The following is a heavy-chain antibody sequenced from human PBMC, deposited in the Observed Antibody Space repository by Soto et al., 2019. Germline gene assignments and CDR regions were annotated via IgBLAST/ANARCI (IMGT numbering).Heavy chain of an antibody. CDR1: GFTFSSYA. J-gene: IGHJ6*02. CDR2: ISYDGSNK. V-gene: IGHV3-30-3*01. D-gene: IGHD6-6*01. CDR3: ARDSSSSVYYYYGMDV. Sequence: PGGSLRLSCAASGFTFSSYAMHWFRQAPGKGLEWVAVISYDGSNKYYADSVKGRFTISRDNSKNTLYLQMNSLRAEDTAVYYCARDSSSSVYYYYGMDVWGQGTTVTSP.